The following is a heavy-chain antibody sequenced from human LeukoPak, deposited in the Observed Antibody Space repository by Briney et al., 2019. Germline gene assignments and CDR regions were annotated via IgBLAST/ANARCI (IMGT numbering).Heavy chain of an antibody. J-gene: IGHJ4*02. V-gene: IGHV4-59*01. Sequence: SETLSLTCTVSGGSISSYYWSWIRQPPGKGLEWIGYIYYSGSTNYNPSLKSRVTISVDTSKNQFSLKLSPVTAADTAVYYCARSSGIVVVPAAYYDYWGQGTLVTVSS. D-gene: IGHD2-2*01. CDR3: ARSSGIVVVPAAYYDY. CDR1: GGSISSYY. CDR2: IYYSGST.